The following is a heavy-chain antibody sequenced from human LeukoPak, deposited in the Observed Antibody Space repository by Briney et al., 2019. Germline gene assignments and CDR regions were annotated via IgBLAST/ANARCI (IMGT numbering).Heavy chain of an antibody. Sequence: SQTLSLTCTVSGGSISSGDYYWSWIRQPPGKGLEWIGYIYYSGSTYYNPSLKSRVTISVDTSKNQFSLKLSSVTAADTAVYYCARDRPLTTVTNTHWFDPWGQGTLVTVS. CDR3: ARDRPLTTVTNTHWFDP. D-gene: IGHD4-17*01. J-gene: IGHJ5*02. V-gene: IGHV4-30-4*01. CDR2: IYYSGST. CDR1: GGSISSGDYY.